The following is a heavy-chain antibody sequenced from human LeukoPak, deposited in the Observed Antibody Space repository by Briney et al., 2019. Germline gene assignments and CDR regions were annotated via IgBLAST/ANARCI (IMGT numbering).Heavy chain of an antibody. J-gene: IGHJ5*02. Sequence: PGRSLRLSCAASGFTFDDYAMHWVRQAPGKGLEWVSGISWNSGSIGYADSVKGRFTISRDNGRNSLYLQMNSLTVEDTAVYYCAREGEQWSEPYNWFDPWGQGTLVTVSS. CDR3: AREGEQWSEPYNWFDP. CDR1: GFTFDDYA. D-gene: IGHD6-19*01. V-gene: IGHV3-9*01. CDR2: ISWNSGSI.